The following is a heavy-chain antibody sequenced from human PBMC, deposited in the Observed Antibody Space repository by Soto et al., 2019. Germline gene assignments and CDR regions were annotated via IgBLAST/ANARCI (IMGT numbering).Heavy chain of an antibody. J-gene: IGHJ6*02. Sequence: VGSLRLSCAASGFTFSSYAMHWVRQAPGKGLEWVAVISYDGSNKYYADSVKGRFTISRDNSKNTLYLQMNSLRAEDTAVYYCAREGATVTTTHYYYYGMDVWGQGTTVTV. CDR2: ISYDGSNK. V-gene: IGHV3-30-3*01. CDR1: GFTFSSYA. CDR3: AREGATVTTTHYYYYGMDV. D-gene: IGHD4-4*01.